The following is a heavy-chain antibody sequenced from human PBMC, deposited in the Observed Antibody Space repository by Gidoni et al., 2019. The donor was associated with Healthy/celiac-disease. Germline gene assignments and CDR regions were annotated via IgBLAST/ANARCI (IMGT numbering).Heavy chain of an antibody. CDR1: GGSISSYY. Sequence: QVQLQESGPGLVKPSETLSLTCTVSGGSISSYYWSWLRQPPGKGLEWIGYTYYSGSTNYNPSLKSRVTISVDTSKNQFSLKLSSVTAADTAVYYCACIHRAAAGPKPDYWGQGTLVTVSS. V-gene: IGHV4-59*01. CDR2: TYYSGST. D-gene: IGHD6-13*01. CDR3: ACIHRAAAGPKPDY. J-gene: IGHJ4*02.